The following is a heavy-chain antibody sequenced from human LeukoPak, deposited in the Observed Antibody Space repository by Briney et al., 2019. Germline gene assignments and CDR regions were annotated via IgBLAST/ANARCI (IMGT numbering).Heavy chain of an antibody. CDR3: ARGTTVITYYYYYGMDV. D-gene: IGHD4-17*01. Sequence: SETLSLTCTVSGGSISSYDWSWIRQPPGKGLEWGGYIYYSGSTNYNPSLKSRVTISVDTYKNKFSLKLSSVTAADTAVYYCARGTTVITYYYYYGMDVWGQGTTVTVSS. CDR1: GGSISSYD. V-gene: IGHV4-59*12. CDR2: IYYSGST. J-gene: IGHJ6*02.